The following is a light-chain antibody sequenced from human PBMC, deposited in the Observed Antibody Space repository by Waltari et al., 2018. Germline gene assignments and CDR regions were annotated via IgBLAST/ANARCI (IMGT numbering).Light chain of an antibody. CDR3: ETGGHGTWV. J-gene: IGLJ3*02. V-gene: IGLV4-69*01. CDR1: SGHSSNI. Sequence: QLVLTQSPSASASLGASVKLTCTLSSGHSSNIIAWLQQRPERGPRYLMKFNSVGSHSKGDDIPDRFSGSSSGAERYLTISSLQSEDEADYYCETGGHGTWVFGGGTNLTVL. CDR2: FNSVGSH.